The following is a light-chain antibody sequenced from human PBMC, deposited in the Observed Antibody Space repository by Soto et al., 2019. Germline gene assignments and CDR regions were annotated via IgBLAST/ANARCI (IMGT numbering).Light chain of an antibody. CDR3: QQFKNYVT. Sequence: AIRMTQSPSSFSASTGDRVTITCRASQGISSYLAWYQQKPGKAPRLLIYAASTLQSGVPSRFSGSGSGTDFTLTITSLEPEDFATYYCQQFKNYVTFGQGTRLEI. V-gene: IGKV1-8*01. J-gene: IGKJ5*01. CDR2: AAS. CDR1: QGISSY.